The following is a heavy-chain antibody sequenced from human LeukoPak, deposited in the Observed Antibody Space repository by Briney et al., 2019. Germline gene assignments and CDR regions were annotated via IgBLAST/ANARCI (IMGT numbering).Heavy chain of an antibody. CDR1: GYTFTSHG. J-gene: IGHJ4*02. D-gene: IGHD2-2*01. CDR3: ARDLPYGCSSTSCYFHFDY. CDR2: ISAYNGNT. Sequence: ASVKVSCKASGYTFTSHGSSWVRQAPGQGLEWIGCISAYNGNTNYAQKLPDRVTMTTDTSTTTAYMELRSLRSDDTAVYYCARDLPYGCSSTSCYFHFDYWGQGTLVTVSS. V-gene: IGHV1-18*01.